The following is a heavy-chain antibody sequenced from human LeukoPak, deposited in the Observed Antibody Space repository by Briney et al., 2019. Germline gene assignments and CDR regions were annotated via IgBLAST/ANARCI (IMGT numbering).Heavy chain of an antibody. J-gene: IGHJ3*01. CDR3: ARAGSEDSLDL. CDR1: GFTFTNYA. CDR2: INSISSRT. Sequence: GGSLRLSCTTSGFTFTNYAMSWVRQAPGKGLEWTSYINSISSRTSYADSVEGRFTISRDNAKNLLYLEMNSLRAEDTAVYFCARAGSEDSLDLWGQGTTVSVSS. V-gene: IGHV3-48*01. D-gene: IGHD6-19*01.